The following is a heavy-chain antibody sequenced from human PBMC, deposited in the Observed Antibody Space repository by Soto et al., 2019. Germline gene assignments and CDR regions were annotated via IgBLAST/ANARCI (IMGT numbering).Heavy chain of an antibody. V-gene: IGHV4-34*01. CDR1: GGSFSGYY. CDR2: INHSGST. Sequence: SETLSLTCAVYGGSFSGYYWSWIRQPPGKGLEWIGEINHSGSTNYNPSLKSRVTISVDTSKNQFSLKLSSVTAADTAVYYCARGQGRLPTRWAGLAFRDAFDIWGQGTMVTVSS. CDR3: ARGQGRLPTRWAGLAFRDAFDI. J-gene: IGHJ3*02. D-gene: IGHD3-3*02.